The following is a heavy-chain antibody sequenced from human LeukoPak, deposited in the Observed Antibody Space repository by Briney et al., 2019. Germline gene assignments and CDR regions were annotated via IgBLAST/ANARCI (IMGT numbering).Heavy chain of an antibody. D-gene: IGHD2-21*02. CDR2: INPNSGGT. CDR1: GDTFTGYH. Sequence: ASVKVSCKASGDTFTGYHMHWVRQAPGQGLEWMGWINPNSGGTNYAQNFQGRVTMTRDTSISTAYMELSRLRPDDTAVYFCARDPMVTAIAYLDYWGQGTLVTVSS. V-gene: IGHV1-2*02. J-gene: IGHJ4*02. CDR3: ARDPMVTAIAYLDY.